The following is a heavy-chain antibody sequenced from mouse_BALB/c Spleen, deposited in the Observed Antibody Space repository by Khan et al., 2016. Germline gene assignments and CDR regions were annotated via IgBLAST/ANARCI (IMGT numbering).Heavy chain of an antibody. CDR2: IYPGNVNT. CDR3: ARNYYRYDEGLAY. CDR1: GYTFTTYY. D-gene: IGHD2-14*01. V-gene: IGHV1S56*01. Sequence: QVQLQQSGPELVKPGASVRISCKASGYTFTTYYIHWVKQRPGQGLEWIGWIYPGNVNTKYNEKFKGKATLTADKSSSTAYMQLSSLTSEDSAVYVWARNYYRYDEGLAYWGQGTLVTVSA. J-gene: IGHJ3*01.